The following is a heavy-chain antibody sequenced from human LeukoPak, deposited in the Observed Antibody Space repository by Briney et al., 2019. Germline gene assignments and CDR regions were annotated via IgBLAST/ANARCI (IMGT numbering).Heavy chain of an antibody. D-gene: IGHD3-10*01. CDR1: GGSFSGYY. J-gene: IGHJ5*02. V-gene: IGHV4-34*01. CDR2: INHSGST. CDR3: ARGRHYGSGSYFDP. Sequence: PSETLSLTCAVYGGSFSGYYWSWIRQPPGKGLKWIGEINHSGSTNYNPSLKSRVTISVDTSKNQFSLKLSSVTAADTAVYYCARGRHYGSGSYFDPWGQGTLVTVSS.